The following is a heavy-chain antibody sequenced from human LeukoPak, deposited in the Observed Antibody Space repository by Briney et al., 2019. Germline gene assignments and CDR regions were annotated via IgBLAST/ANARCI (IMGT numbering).Heavy chain of an antibody. J-gene: IGHJ4*02. CDR3: ARGGPAAPQTPFPLDY. CDR1: GFIFSRYW. V-gene: IGHV3-7*01. Sequence: GGSLRLSCAASGFIFSRYWMSWVRQAPGKGLEWVANIKQDGTEKYYVDSVKGRFTISRDNAKMTLFLQMNSLRAEDTAIYYCARGGPAAPQTPFPLDYWGQGTLVTVST. D-gene: IGHD6-25*01. CDR2: IKQDGTEK.